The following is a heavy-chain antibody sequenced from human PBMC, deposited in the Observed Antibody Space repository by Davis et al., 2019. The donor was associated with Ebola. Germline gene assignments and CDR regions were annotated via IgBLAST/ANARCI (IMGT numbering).Heavy chain of an antibody. CDR2: INPNSGDT. CDR3: ARRGRALSGYFQH. Sequence: ASVKVSCKASGYTFTGYYIHWVRQAPGQGLEWMGWINPNSGDTKYAQKFQGRVTVTRDTSIRTAYMELSRLRFDDTAVYYCARRGRALSGYFQHWGQGTLVTVSS. J-gene: IGHJ1*01. CDR1: GYTFTGYY. V-gene: IGHV1-2*02. D-gene: IGHD3-10*01.